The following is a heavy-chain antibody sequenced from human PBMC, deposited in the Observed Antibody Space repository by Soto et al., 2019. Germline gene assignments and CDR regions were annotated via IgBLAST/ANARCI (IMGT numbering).Heavy chain of an antibody. CDR2: INAGNGNT. Sequence: ASVKVSCEASGYAFSNYAMHWVRQAPGQRPEWMGWINAGNGNTKYSQKLQGRVTITRDTSASTAYMELSSLRSEDTAVYYCAKDYYDISGYCPPALLFDYWGQGTLVTVSS. CDR3: AKDYYDISGYCPPALLFDY. CDR1: GYAFSNYA. D-gene: IGHD3-22*01. V-gene: IGHV1-3*01. J-gene: IGHJ4*02.